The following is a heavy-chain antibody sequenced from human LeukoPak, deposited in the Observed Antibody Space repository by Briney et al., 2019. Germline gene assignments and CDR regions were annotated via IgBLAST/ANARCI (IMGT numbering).Heavy chain of an antibody. Sequence: SETLSLTCTVSGGSISSSSSYWGWIRQPPGKGLEWIGYIYYSGSTNYNPSLKSRVTIAVDTSKNQFSLKLTSVTAADTAVYYCARARYSYGYFDYWGQGTLVTVSS. CDR3: ARARYSYGYFDY. CDR2: IYYSGST. D-gene: IGHD5-18*01. V-gene: IGHV4-61*05. J-gene: IGHJ4*02. CDR1: GGSISSSSSY.